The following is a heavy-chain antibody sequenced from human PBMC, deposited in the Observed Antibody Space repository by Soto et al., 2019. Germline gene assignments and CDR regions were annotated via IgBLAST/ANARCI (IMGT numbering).Heavy chain of an antibody. V-gene: IGHV3-53*02. CDR2: IYSGGRT. J-gene: IGHJ6*02. D-gene: IGHD3-10*01. Sequence: EVQLVETGGGLIQPGGSLRLSCAASGFTVSSNYMSWVRQAPGKGLEWVSGIYSGGRTYSADSVRGRFTTSGDNSRNTLYLQMNCLTRDNTGVYYDAGARDSYGLDVWGQGTTVTVSS. CDR3: AGARDSYGLDV. CDR1: GFTVSSNY.